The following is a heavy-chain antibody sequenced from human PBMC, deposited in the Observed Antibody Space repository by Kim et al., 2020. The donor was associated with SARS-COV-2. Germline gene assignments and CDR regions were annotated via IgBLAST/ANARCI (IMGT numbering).Heavy chain of an antibody. V-gene: IGHV4-34*01. Sequence: SETLSLTCAVYGGSFSGYYWSWIRQPPGKGLEWIGEINHSGSTNYNPSLKSRVTISVDTSKNQFSLKLSSVTAADTAVYYCARAQPSGAVGHHSGGMDVLGQGTTVTVSS. CDR3: ARAQPSGAVGHHSGGMDV. J-gene: IGHJ6*02. D-gene: IGHD3-10*01. CDR1: GGSFSGYY. CDR2: INHSGST.